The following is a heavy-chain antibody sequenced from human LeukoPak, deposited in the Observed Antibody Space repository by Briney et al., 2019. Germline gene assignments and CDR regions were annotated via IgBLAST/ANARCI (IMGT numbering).Heavy chain of an antibody. CDR3: ARHGIAAAGSQVLDY. Sequence: SGTLSLTCTVSGGSISSSSYYWGWIRQPPGKGLEWIGSIYYSGSTYYNPSLKSRVTISVDTSKNQFSLKLSSVTAADTAVYYCARHGIAAAGSQVLDYWGQGTLVTVSS. CDR1: GGSISSSSYY. D-gene: IGHD6-13*01. CDR2: IYYSGST. V-gene: IGHV4-39*01. J-gene: IGHJ4*02.